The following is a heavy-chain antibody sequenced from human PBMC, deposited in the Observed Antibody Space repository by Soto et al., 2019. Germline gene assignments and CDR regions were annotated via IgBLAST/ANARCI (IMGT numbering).Heavy chain of an antibody. CDR2: INHDGSKT. Sequence: GGSLRLSCAASQFSFSSYWMHWVRQVPGKGPAWVSRINHDGSKTEYADSVKGRFTISRDNTNNTLYLQMNSLRAEDTAVYYCARSLSHYYYGMDVWGQGTTVTVSS. CDR1: QFSFSSYW. D-gene: IGHD3-16*01. J-gene: IGHJ6*02. CDR3: ARSLSHYYYGMDV. V-gene: IGHV3-74*01.